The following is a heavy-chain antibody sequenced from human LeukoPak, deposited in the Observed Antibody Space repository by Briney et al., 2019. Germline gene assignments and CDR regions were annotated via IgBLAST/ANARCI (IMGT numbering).Heavy chain of an antibody. Sequence: GGSLRLSCAVSGFTFNTYWMHWVLQAPGKGLEWVSGISGSGGSTYYADSVKGRFTISRDNSKNTLYLQMNSLRAEDTAVYYCAKLYRSVVVRNYFDYWGQGTLVTVSS. V-gene: IGHV3-23*01. CDR2: ISGSGGST. D-gene: IGHD3-22*01. CDR3: AKLYRSVVVRNYFDY. J-gene: IGHJ4*02. CDR1: GFTFNTYW.